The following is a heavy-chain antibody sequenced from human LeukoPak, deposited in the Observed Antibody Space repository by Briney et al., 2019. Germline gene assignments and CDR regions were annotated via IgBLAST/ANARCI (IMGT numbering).Heavy chain of an antibody. CDR1: GFTFSDYW. V-gene: IGHV3-7*03. J-gene: IGHJ4*02. CDR3: AREYCSGGTCYAPGY. CDR2: INQSGRDK. D-gene: IGHD2-15*01. Sequence: GGSLRLSCAASGFTFSDYWMIWVRQTPGKTLEWMATINQSGRDKYYVPSVEGRFTLSRDNAKNSLYLQMNNLRAEDTAICYCAREYCSGGTCYAPGYWGQGTLVTVSS.